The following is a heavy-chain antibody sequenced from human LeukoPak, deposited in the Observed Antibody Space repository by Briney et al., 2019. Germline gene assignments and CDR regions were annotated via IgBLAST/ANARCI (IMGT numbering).Heavy chain of an antibody. Sequence: SVKVSCKASGYTFTSCGISWVRQAPGQGLEWMGRITPILGMANSAQKFQGRVTITADKTTSTAYMELSSLRYEDTAVYYCARDGDGYSDYWGQGTLVTVSS. CDR2: ITPILGMA. V-gene: IGHV1-69*04. D-gene: IGHD5-24*01. J-gene: IGHJ4*02. CDR1: GYTFTSCG. CDR3: ARDGDGYSDY.